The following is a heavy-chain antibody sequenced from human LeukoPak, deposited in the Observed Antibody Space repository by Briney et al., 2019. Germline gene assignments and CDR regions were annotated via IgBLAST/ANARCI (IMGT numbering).Heavy chain of an antibody. J-gene: IGHJ1*01. CDR2: IYYSGST. Sequence: PSETLSLTCTVSGGSISSYYWSWLRQPPGKGLEWIGYIYYSGSTNYNPSLKSRVTISVDTSKNQFSLKLTSVTAADTAVYYCARLSSGRPHEYFQHWGQGTLVTVSS. D-gene: IGHD3-22*01. V-gene: IGHV4-59*01. CDR1: GGSISSYY. CDR3: ARLSSGRPHEYFQH.